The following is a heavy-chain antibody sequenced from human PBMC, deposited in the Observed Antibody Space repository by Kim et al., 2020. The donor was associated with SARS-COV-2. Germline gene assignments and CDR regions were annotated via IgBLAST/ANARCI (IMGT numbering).Heavy chain of an antibody. CDR1: GYTFTSYD. CDR2: MNPNSGNT. CDR3: ARGGPDSSGYWGYFDY. J-gene: IGHJ4*02. Sequence: ASVKVSCKASGYTFTSYDINWVRQATGQGLEWMGWMNPNSGNTGYAQKFQGRVTMTRNTSISTAYMELSSLRSEDTAVYYCARGGPDSSGYWGYFDYWGQGTLVTVSS. D-gene: IGHD3-22*01. V-gene: IGHV1-8*01.